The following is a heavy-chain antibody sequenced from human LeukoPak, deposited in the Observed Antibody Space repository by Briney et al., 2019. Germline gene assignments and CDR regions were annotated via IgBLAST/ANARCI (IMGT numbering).Heavy chain of an antibody. D-gene: IGHD1-26*01. J-gene: IGHJ3*02. CDR2: IDDSGNT. CDR1: GGSISRYY. Sequence: SETLSLTCTVSGGSISRYYWSWIRRPPGKGLEWIGYIDDSGNTNYNPSLKSQVTISVDKSKNQFSLKLSSVTAADTAVYYCARVEWELGSADAFDIWGQGTMVTVSS. CDR3: ARVEWELGSADAFDI. V-gene: IGHV4-59*01.